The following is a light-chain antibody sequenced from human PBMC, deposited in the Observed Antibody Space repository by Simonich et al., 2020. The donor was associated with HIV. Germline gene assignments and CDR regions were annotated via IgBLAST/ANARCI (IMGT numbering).Light chain of an antibody. CDR3: QQSYSTQIT. Sequence: DIVMTQTPLSLSVTPGQPASIPCNSSQSLLPGDGKTYLYRYLQKPGQSPQLLRYAVSNRCSGVPARFSGSGSGTDFTLTISSLQPEDFATYYCQQSYSTQITFGQGTRLEIK. J-gene: IGKJ5*01. CDR2: AVS. V-gene: IGKV2D-29*02. CDR1: QSLLPGDGKTY.